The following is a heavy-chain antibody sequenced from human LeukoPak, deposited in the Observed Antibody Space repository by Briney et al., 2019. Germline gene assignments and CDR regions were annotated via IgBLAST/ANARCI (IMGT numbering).Heavy chain of an antibody. J-gene: IGHJ3*01. V-gene: IGHV1-18*01. Sequence: GASVKVSCKASGYNSIRYAVSWVRQAPGQGLEWMGWVSTYNGNTNYAQNLQYRVTMTTDPATSTAYMELTNLRSGDTAVYYCARSGYCSSSSCYRESDGLDFWGQGTMVTVSS. CDR1: GYNSIRYA. D-gene: IGHD2-2*01. CDR3: ARSGYCSSSSCYRESDGLDF. CDR2: VSTYNGNT.